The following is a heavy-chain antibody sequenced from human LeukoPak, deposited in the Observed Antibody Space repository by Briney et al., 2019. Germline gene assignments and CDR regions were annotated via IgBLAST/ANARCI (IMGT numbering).Heavy chain of an antibody. CDR3: AKGTSSGWYYFDY. D-gene: IGHD6-19*01. J-gene: IGHJ4*02. Sequence: SETLSLTCTVSGGSISSSSYYWGWIRQPPGKGLEWIGSIYYSGSTYYNPSLKRRVTISVDTSKNQFSLKLDSVTAADTAVYYCAKGTSSGWYYFDYWGQGTLVTVSS. CDR1: GGSISSSSYY. V-gene: IGHV4-39*07. CDR2: IYYSGST.